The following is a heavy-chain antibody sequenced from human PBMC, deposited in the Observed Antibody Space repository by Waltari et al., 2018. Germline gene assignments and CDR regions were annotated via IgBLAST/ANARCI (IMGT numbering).Heavy chain of an antibody. CDR1: GFTFSNYE. Sequence: EVQLVESGGGVVQTGGSLRLSCAASGFTFSNYEMNWARQAPGKGMEWIASISSRLNTIYYADSVKGRFTISRDNAKNSLHLQMNSLRAEDTAVYYCATRYGSSSMDYWGQGTLVTVSS. CDR2: ISSRLNTI. CDR3: ATRYGSSSMDY. J-gene: IGHJ4*02. D-gene: IGHD6-6*01. V-gene: IGHV3-48*03.